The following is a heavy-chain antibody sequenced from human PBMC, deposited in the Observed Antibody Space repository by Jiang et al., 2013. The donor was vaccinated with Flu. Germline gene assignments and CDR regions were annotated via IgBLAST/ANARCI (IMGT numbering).Heavy chain of an antibody. J-gene: IGHJ4*02. D-gene: IGHD3-10*01. CDR3: ARDWVGELQW. CDR2: ISGYNGER. V-gene: IGHV1-18*01. Sequence: GAEVKKPGASVKVSCKTSGYIFTNYGITWVRQAPGQGLEWMGWISGYNGERKFAQKFQGKFTMTADTSTSTVYMDLGSLRPDDTAVYYCARDWVGELQWWGQGTLVTVSS. CDR1: GYIFTNYG.